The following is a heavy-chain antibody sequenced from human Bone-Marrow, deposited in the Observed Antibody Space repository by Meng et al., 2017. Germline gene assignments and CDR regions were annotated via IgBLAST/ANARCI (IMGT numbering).Heavy chain of an antibody. CDR1: GGSISSGGYY. D-gene: IGHD1-26*01. J-gene: IGHJ4*02. Sequence: QVPLQEPGPGLVNPSQTLSLTCTVSGGSISSGGYYWSWIRQHPGKGLEWIGYIYYSGSTYYNPSLKSLVTISVDTSKNQFSLKLSSVTAADTAVYYCARVGYSGSRVTSYYFDYWGQGTLVTVSS. CDR3: ARVGYSGSRVTSYYFDY. CDR2: IYYSGST. V-gene: IGHV4-31*01.